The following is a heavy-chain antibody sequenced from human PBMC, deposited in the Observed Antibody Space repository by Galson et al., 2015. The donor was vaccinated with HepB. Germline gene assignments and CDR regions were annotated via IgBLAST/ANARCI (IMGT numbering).Heavy chain of an antibody. CDR1: GYTLTELS. V-gene: IGHV1-24*01. CDR3: ATDVSCSSTSCSYDAFDI. CDR2: FDPEDGET. J-gene: IGHJ3*02. D-gene: IGHD2-2*01. Sequence: SVKVSCKVSGYTLTELSMHWVRQAPGKGLEWMGGFDPEDGETIYAQKFQGRVTMTEDTSTDTAYMELSSLRSEDTAVYYCATDVSCSSTSCSYDAFDIWGQGTMVTVSS.